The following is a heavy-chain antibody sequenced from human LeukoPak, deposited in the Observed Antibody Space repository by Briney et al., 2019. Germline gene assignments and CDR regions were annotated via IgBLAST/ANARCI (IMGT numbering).Heavy chain of an antibody. J-gene: IGHJ4*02. D-gene: IGHD1-1*01. CDR2: IRYDGSNK. CDR3: AKDKDPWKSTSISDFDY. V-gene: IGHV3-30*02. Sequence: GGSLRLSCAASGFTFSTYGMHWVRQAPGKGLEWVAFIRYDGSNKYYADSVKGRFTISRDNSKNTLYLQMNSLRAEDTAVYFCAKDKDPWKSTSISDFDYWGQGTLVTVSS. CDR1: GFTFSTYG.